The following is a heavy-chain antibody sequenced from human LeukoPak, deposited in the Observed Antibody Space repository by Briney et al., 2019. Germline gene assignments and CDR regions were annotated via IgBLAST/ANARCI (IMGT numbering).Heavy chain of an antibody. CDR2: IYSGGDT. CDR3: TRGPGSTWYSDY. CDR1: GFTVSSNY. J-gene: IGHJ4*02. D-gene: IGHD6-13*01. Sequence: GGSLRLSCAASGFTVSSNYVNWVRQAPGKGLEWVSIIYSGGDTYYADSVKGRFTISRDNSKNTLYLQMNSLRPEDTAVYYCTRGPGSTWYSDYWGPGTLVTVSS. V-gene: IGHV3-53*05.